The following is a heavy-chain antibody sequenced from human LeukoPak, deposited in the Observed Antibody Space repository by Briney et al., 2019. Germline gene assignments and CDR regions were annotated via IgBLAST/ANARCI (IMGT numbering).Heavy chain of an antibody. CDR1: GGTFSSYA. CDR3: ARVTTLKHSFDY. CDR2: IIPIFGTA. V-gene: IGHV1-69*13. Sequence: ASVKVSCKASGGTFSSYAISWVRQAPGQGLEWMGGIIPIFGTANYAQKFQGRVTITADESTSTAYMELSSLRSEDTAVYYCARVTTLKHSFDYWGQGTLVTVSS. J-gene: IGHJ4*02. D-gene: IGHD4-17*01.